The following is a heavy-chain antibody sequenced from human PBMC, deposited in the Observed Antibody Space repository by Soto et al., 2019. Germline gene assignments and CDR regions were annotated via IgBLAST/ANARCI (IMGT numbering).Heavy chain of an antibody. CDR2: IYYSGST. CDR1: GGSISSYY. Sequence: SENLSLTCTVSGGSISSYYWSWIRQPPGKGLEWIGYIYYSGSTNYNPSLKSRVTISVDTSKNQFSLKLGSVTAADTAVYYCARLNIGNWFDPWGQGTLVTVSS. CDR3: ARLNIGNWFDP. V-gene: IGHV4-59*08. D-gene: IGHD2-15*01. J-gene: IGHJ5*02.